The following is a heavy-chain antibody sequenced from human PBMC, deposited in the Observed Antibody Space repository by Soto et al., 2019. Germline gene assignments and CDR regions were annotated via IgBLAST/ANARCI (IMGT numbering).Heavy chain of an antibody. D-gene: IGHD6-13*01. CDR3: ARGVVEQQLVKHFADY. CDR2: INHSGST. CDR1: GGSFSGYY. Sequence: SETLSLTCAVYGGSFSGYYWSWIRQPPGKGLEWIGEINHSGSTNYNPSLKSRVTISVDTSKNQFSLKLSSVTAADTAVYYCARGVVEQQLVKHFADYWGQGTLVTVSS. V-gene: IGHV4-34*01. J-gene: IGHJ4*02.